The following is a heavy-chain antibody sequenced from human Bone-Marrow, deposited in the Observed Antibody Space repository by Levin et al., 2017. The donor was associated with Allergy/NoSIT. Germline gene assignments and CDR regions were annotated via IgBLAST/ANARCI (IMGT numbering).Heavy chain of an antibody. CDR1: GGSFSGYY. CDR3: ARGRAAAGMRRSAGGPDYYYYGMDV. V-gene: IGHV4-34*01. D-gene: IGHD6-13*01. CDR2: INHSGST. J-gene: IGHJ6*02. Sequence: PSETLSLTCAVYGGSFSGYYWSWIRQPPGKGLEWIGEINHSGSTNYNPSLKSRVTISVDTSKNQFSLKLSSVTAADTAVYYCARGRAAAGMRRSAGGPDYYYYGMDVWGQGTTVTVSS.